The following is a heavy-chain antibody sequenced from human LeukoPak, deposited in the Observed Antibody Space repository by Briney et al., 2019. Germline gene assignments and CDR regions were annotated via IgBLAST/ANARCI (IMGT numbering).Heavy chain of an antibody. D-gene: IGHD1-1*01. J-gene: IGHJ2*01. V-gene: IGHV3-23*01. CDR1: GFTFTSYA. Sequence: GGSLRLSCGASGFTFTSYAMSWSRQAPGKGLEWVSAISGGGENTYYGDSVKGRFTLSRDNSKNTLYLQMNSLRAEDTATYSCAKPRAMTTGVGRYFDLWGRGTLVTVSS. CDR2: ISGGGENT. CDR3: AKPRAMTTGVGRYFDL.